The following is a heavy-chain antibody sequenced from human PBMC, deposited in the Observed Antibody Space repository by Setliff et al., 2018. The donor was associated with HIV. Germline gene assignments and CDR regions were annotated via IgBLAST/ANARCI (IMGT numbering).Heavy chain of an antibody. V-gene: IGHV1-18*01. CDR3: ARMRGGHNIREGAFDI. Sequence: ASVKVPCKASGYSFSSYGIGWVRLAPGQGLEWMGWMSTDKGNTNYAQKVQGRVTMTTDTGTRTAYMELRSLRSDDTAMYYCARMRGGHNIREGAFDIWGQGTMVTVSS. D-gene: IGHD1-20*01. CDR2: MSTDKGNT. CDR1: GYSFSSYG. J-gene: IGHJ3*02.